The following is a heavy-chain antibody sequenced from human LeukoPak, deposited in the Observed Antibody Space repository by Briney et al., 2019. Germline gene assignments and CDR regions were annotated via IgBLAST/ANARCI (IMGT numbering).Heavy chain of an antibody. V-gene: IGHV1-2*02. CDR3: ARGLLLSTAAALSDY. CDR2: INPNSGGT. J-gene: IGHJ4*02. Sequence: ASVKVSCKASGYTFTGYYMHWVRQAPGQGLEWMGWINPNSGGTNYAQKFQGRVTMTRDTSISTAYMELSRLRSDDTAVYYCARGLLLSTAAALSDYWGQGTLVTVSS. CDR1: GYTFTGYY. D-gene: IGHD6-13*01.